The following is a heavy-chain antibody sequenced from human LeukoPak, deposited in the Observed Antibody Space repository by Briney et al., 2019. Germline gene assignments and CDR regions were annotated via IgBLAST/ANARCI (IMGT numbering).Heavy chain of an antibody. CDR2: IYYSGST. V-gene: IGHV4-31*03. CDR1: GDSVSSGGYY. D-gene: IGHD3-22*01. Sequence: SETLSLTCSVSGDSVSSGGYYWSWIRQHPGKGLEWIGYIYYSGSTYYNPSLKSRVTISVDTSKNQFSLKLSSVTAADTAVYYSARARPGDAYYYDSMPFDIWGQGQWPPSLQ. CDR3: ARARPGDAYYYDSMPFDI. J-gene: IGHJ3*02.